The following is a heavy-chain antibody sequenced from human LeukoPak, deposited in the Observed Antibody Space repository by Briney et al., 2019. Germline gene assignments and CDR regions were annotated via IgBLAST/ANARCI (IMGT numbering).Heavy chain of an antibody. CDR1: GFTFSTYN. D-gene: IGHD2/OR15-2a*01. J-gene: IGHJ6*03. CDR3: ASFSIRTGAYYLDV. V-gene: IGHV3-48*04. CDR2: ISPRGTTR. Sequence: PGGSLRLSCVASGFTFSTYNMNWVRQAPGKGLEWVSHISPRGTTRYYADSVKGRFTISRDNAKNSLYLKMSSLRVEDSAVHYCASFSIRTGAYYLDVWGKGTTVAVSS.